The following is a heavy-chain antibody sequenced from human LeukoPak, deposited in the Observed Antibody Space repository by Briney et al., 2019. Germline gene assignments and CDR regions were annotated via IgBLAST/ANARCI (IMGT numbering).Heavy chain of an antibody. J-gene: IGHJ6*03. CDR1: GGSISSSSYY. D-gene: IGHD1-26*01. Sequence: TSETLSLTCTVSGGSISSSSYYWGWIRQPPGKGLEWIGSIYYSGSTYYNPSLKSRVTISVDTPKNQFSLKLSSVTAADTAVYYCARHAEERYYYYYYYMDVWGKGTTVTISS. CDR3: ARHAEERYYYYYYYMDV. V-gene: IGHV4-39*01. CDR2: IYYSGST.